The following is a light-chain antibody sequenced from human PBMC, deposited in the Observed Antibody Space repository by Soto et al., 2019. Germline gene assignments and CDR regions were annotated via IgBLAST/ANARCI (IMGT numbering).Light chain of an antibody. J-gene: IGLJ2*01. CDR2: LNSDGSH. Sequence: QLVLTQSPSASASLGASVRFTCTLSSGHSSNAVAWHQQQPEKGPRFLMKLNSDGSHTKGDGIPDRFSGSSSGAERYLTISILQSEDEAEYYCQTWCTGTVVFGGGTKLTVL. V-gene: IGLV4-69*01. CDR1: SGHSSNA. CDR3: QTWCTGTVV.